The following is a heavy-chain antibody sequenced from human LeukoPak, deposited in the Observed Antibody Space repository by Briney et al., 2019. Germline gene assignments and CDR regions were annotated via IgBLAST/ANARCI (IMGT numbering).Heavy chain of an antibody. CDR1: GGTFSSYA. D-gene: IGHD3-3*01. V-gene: IGHV1-69*13. CDR3: ARHTIFGVVIALDY. J-gene: IGHJ4*02. Sequence: SVKVSCKASGGTFSSYAIGWVRQAPGQGLEWMGGIIPIFGTANYAQKFQGRVTITADESTSTAYMELSSLRSEDTAVYYCARHTIFGVVIALDYWGQGTLVTVSS. CDR2: IIPIFGTA.